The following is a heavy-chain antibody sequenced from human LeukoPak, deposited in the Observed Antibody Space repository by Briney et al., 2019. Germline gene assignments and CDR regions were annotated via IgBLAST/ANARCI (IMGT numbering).Heavy chain of an antibody. J-gene: IGHJ5*02. CDR3: ARRDAYH. V-gene: IGHV3-23*01. D-gene: IGHD5-24*01. CDR1: GLTFSTYG. Sequence: GGSLRLSCAASGLTFSTYGMSWVRQAPGKGLEWVSSISGSGGTTYYADSVKGRSTISRGNSNNTLFLHINSLRAEDTAVYYCARRDAYHWGQGTLVTVFS. CDR2: ISGSGGTT.